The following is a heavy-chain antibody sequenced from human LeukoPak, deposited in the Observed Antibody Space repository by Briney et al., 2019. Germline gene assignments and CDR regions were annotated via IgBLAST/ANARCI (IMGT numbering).Heavy chain of an antibody. V-gene: IGHV4-34*01. J-gene: IGHJ6*03. CDR3: ARAHIVVVTAALRYYYYMDV. CDR2: INHSGST. D-gene: IGHD2-21*02. CDR1: GGSFSGYY. Sequence: SETLSLTCAVYGGSFSGYYWSWIRQPPGKGLEWIGEINHSGSTNYNPSLKSRVTISVDTSKNQFSLKLSSVTAADTAVYYCARAHIVVVTAALRYYYYMDVWGKGTTVTVSS.